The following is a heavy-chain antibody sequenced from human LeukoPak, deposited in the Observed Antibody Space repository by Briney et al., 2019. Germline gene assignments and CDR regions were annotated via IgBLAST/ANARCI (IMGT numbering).Heavy chain of an antibody. J-gene: IGHJ4*02. Sequence: GASVKVSCKVSGYTLTELSMHWVRQAPGKGLEWMGGFDPEDGDTIYAQKFQGRVTMTEDTSTDTAYMELSSLRSEDTAVYYCATDPWSGAVVGKGGYWGQGTLVSVST. CDR1: GYTLTELS. CDR2: FDPEDGDT. D-gene: IGHD6-19*01. CDR3: ATDPWSGAVVGKGGY. V-gene: IGHV1-24*01.